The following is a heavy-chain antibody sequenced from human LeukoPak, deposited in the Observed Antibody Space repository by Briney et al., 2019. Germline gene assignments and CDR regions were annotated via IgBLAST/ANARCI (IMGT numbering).Heavy chain of an antibody. J-gene: IGHJ4*02. CDR3: VKGDRSRWYYFDY. V-gene: IGHV3-64D*09. Sequence: PGGSLRLSCSASGFTFSSYAMHWVRQAPGKGLEYDSAISGNGGSTYYADSVKGRFTISRDNSKNTLCLQMSSLRAEDTAVYYCVKGDRSRWYYFDYWGQGTLVTVSS. CDR2: ISGNGGST. CDR1: GFTFSSYA. D-gene: IGHD6-13*01.